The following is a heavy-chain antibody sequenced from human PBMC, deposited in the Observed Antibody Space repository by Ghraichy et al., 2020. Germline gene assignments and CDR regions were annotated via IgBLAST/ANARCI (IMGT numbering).Heavy chain of an antibody. D-gene: IGHD1-1*01. J-gene: IGHJ4*02. Sequence: GESLNISCKTSGYSLASSNYWIVWVRQMPGKGLEWMGFISPSDSDTRYSPPFQGRVTISAGKSTNTAFLQLSSLKASDTAIYYCARQATLGSFDFWGRGTLVTVSS. V-gene: IGHV5-51*01. CDR3: ARQATLGSFDF. CDR1: GYSLASSNYW. CDR2: ISPSDSDT.